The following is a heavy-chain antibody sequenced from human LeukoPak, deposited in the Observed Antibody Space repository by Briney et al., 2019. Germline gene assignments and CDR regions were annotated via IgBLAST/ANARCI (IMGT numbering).Heavy chain of an antibody. CDR3: ARDFLGVPGIVDY. CDR1: GGSTTTYS. D-gene: IGHD3-16*01. V-gene: IGHV4-4*07. CDR2: IYNTDRI. J-gene: IGHJ4*02. Sequence: SETLSLTCTVSGGSTTTYSWSWIRQPAGKGLEWSGRIYNTDRINFNPSLKSRVTMSVDTSKNQVSLRLSSVTAADTAVYYCARDFLGVPGIVDYWGQGTLVTVSS.